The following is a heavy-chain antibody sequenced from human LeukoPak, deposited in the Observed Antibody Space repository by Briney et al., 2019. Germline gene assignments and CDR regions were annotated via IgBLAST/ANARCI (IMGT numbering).Heavy chain of an antibody. D-gene: IGHD3-10*01. CDR3: AKRGPDYYFDF. Sequence: ASVKVSCKASGYTFTSYAMHWVRQAPGQRLEWMGWINAGNGNTKYSQKFQGRVTITRDTSASTAYMELSSLRSEDTAVYYCAKRGPDYYFDFWGQGTLVTVSS. CDR1: GYTFTSYA. J-gene: IGHJ4*02. CDR2: INAGNGNT. V-gene: IGHV1-3*01.